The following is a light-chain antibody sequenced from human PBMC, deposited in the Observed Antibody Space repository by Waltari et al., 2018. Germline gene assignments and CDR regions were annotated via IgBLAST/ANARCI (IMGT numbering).Light chain of an antibody. CDR3: MQALQTPPWT. CDR1: QSLLSSNGYNY. V-gene: IGKV2-28*01. Sequence: DIVMTQTPLSLPVTLGEPASISCRSSQSLLSSNGYNYLNWYLQKPGQSPQLLIYYGSNRASWVPDRFSGSGSGTDFTLKISRVEAEDVGVYYCMQALQTPPWTFGQGTKVEIK. J-gene: IGKJ1*01. CDR2: YGS.